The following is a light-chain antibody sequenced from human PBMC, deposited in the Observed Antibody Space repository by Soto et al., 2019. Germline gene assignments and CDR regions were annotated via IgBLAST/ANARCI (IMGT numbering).Light chain of an antibody. CDR1: QTINNN. CDR3: QQYNHWPPIT. CDR2: GAS. Sequence: MSQAPATLSVSPGERATLSCRASQTINNNVAWYQLKDGQVPRLLIYGASTRATDVPARFSGSGSGTEFTLTISSLQSEDFAVYYCQQYNHWPPITFGQGTRLEIK. V-gene: IGKV3-15*01. J-gene: IGKJ5*01.